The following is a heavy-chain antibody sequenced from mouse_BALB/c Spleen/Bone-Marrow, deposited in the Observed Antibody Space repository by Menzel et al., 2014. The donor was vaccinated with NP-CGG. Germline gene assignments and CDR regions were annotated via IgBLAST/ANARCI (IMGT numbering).Heavy chain of an antibody. CDR3: ARKYGDY. CDR2: IYPGDGET. V-gene: IGHV1-80*01. J-gene: IGHJ2*01. D-gene: IGHD2-10*02. CDR1: GYPFSSYW. Sequence: QVQLQQSGAELVRPGSSVKISCKASGYPFSSYWMNGVKQRPGLGLEWIGQIYPGDGETNYNGKFKGNATLTADKSSSTAYMQLISLTSEDSAVYFCARKYGDYWGQGTTLTVSS.